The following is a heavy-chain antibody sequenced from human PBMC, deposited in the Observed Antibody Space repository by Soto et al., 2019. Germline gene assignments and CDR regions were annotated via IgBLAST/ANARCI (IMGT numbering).Heavy chain of an antibody. Sequence: ASVKVSCKASGYTFTSYGISWVRQAPGQGLEWMGWISAYNGNTNYAQKLQGRVTMTTDTSTSTAYMELRSLRSDDTAVYYGARDQSTYCSSTSCPYYYYYGMDVWGQGTTVTVSS. CDR3: ARDQSTYCSSTSCPYYYYYGMDV. V-gene: IGHV1-18*01. J-gene: IGHJ6*02. CDR2: ISAYNGNT. CDR1: GYTFTSYG. D-gene: IGHD2-2*01.